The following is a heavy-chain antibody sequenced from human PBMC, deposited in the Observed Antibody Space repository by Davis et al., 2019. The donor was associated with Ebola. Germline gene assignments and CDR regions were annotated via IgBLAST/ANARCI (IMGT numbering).Heavy chain of an antibody. CDR1: GDCVSTKSAA. Sequence: SETLSLTCAISGDCVSTKSAAWNWIRQSPSRGLEWLGRTYYRSKWYSDYAVSVQSRITINADPSKNQFSLHLNSVTHEDTAVYYCARHQNVWYYFYHWGQGTLVTVSS. J-gene: IGHJ4*02. D-gene: IGHD2-8*02. V-gene: IGHV6-1*01. CDR2: TYYRSKWYS. CDR3: ARHQNVWYYFYH.